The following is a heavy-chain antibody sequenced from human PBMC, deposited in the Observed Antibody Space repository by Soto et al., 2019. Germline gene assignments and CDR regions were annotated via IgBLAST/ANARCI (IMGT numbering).Heavy chain of an antibody. CDR1: GGSTSSYF. J-gene: IGHJ5*02. D-gene: IGHD3-22*01. V-gene: IGHV4-59*08. CDR3: ARHLSSASIGYADL. CDR2: VFYIGST. Sequence: SETLSLTCSVSGGSTSSYFWSWIRQPPGKGLEWIGYVFYIGSTNYNPSLGSRVTISIDTSKNQFSLKLASVTAADTAVYYCARHLSSASIGYADLWGQGTLVTVSS.